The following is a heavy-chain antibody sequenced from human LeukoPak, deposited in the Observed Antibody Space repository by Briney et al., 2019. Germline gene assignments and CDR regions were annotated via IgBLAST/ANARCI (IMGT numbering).Heavy chain of an antibody. V-gene: IGHV1-18*01. D-gene: IGHD2-15*01. CDR1: GYTFPIFG. J-gene: IGHJ4*02. Sequence: GASVKVSCKASGYTFPIFGIIWVRQAPGQGLEWMGWINTYNGNTNYAQKLQGRVTMTTDTSTTTAYMELRSLRSDDTAVYYCVRVGGTHCSGGTCYTRGWFDYWGQGSLVTVSS. CDR2: INTYNGNT. CDR3: VRVGGTHCSGGTCYTRGWFDY.